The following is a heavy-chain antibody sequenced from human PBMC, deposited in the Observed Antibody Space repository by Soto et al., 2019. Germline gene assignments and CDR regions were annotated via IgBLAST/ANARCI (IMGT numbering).Heavy chain of an antibody. CDR2: ISGSGGST. J-gene: IGHJ4*02. V-gene: IGHV3-23*01. Sequence: EVQLLESGGGLVQPGGSRSFSCAASGLPFSGFAMSWVRKVPGKGLEWVSAISGSGGSTYYADSVKGRFTISRDNSKNTLYLQMNSLRAEDTAVYYCAKFGSSWYLGYFDYWGQGTLVTVSS. CDR3: AKFGSSWYLGYFDY. D-gene: IGHD6-13*01. CDR1: GLPFSGFA.